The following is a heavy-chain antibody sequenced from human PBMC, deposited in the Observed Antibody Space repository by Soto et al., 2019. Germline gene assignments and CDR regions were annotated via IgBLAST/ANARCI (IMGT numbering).Heavy chain of an antibody. CDR3: ARSGDNYNRLDY. CDR1: GFTFSDYY. V-gene: IGHV3-11*06. J-gene: IGHJ4*02. Sequence: GGSLRLSCEGSGFTFSDYYISWIRQAPGKGLEWISYSSNSGTFSRYADSVKGRFSISRGNTKNLLYLQMNSLRAEDTAVYYCARSGDNYNRLDYWGQGTPVTVSS. D-gene: IGHD1-1*01. CDR2: SSNSGTFS.